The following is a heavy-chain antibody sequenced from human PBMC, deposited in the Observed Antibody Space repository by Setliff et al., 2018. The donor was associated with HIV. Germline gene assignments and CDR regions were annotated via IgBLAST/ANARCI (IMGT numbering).Heavy chain of an antibody. D-gene: IGHD4-4*01. J-gene: IGHJ4*02. Sequence: ASVKVSCKVSGYTHTELSIHWVRQAPGKGLEWMGGFDPEDVETVYAQKFQGRVTITTDESTSTAYMELSSLRSEDTAVYYCARPLAPYSNYAPFDYWGQGTLVTVSS. CDR2: FDPEDVET. CDR1: GYTHTELS. V-gene: IGHV1-24*01. CDR3: ARPLAPYSNYAPFDY.